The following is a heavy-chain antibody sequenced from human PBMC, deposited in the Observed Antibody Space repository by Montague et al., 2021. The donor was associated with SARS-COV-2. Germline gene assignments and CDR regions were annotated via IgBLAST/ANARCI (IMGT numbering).Heavy chain of an antibody. V-gene: IGHV4-34*01. CDR3: TRGAPGY. CDR1: GASFSDYN. Sequence: SETLSLTCDVYGASFSDYNWTWIRQSPGEGLERLGQVSYNRSANYNTSPNSRVNITADKAKNQYSLKLTTVNVADTAVYYCTRGAPGYWGQGTLVTVSS. J-gene: IGHJ4*02. CDR2: VSYNRSA.